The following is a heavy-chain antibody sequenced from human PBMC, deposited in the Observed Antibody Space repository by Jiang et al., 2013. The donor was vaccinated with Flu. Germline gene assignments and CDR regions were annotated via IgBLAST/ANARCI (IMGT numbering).Heavy chain of an antibody. Sequence: GYTFTSYAMHWVRQAPGQRLEWMGWINAGNGNTKYSQKFQGRVTITRDTSASTAYMELSSLRSEDTAVYYCARGSFYCSGGSCFRPFDPWGQGTLVTVSS. J-gene: IGHJ5*02. V-gene: IGHV1-3*01. CDR1: GYTFTSYA. CDR2: INAGNGNT. D-gene: IGHD2-15*01. CDR3: ARGSFYCSGGSCFRPFDP.